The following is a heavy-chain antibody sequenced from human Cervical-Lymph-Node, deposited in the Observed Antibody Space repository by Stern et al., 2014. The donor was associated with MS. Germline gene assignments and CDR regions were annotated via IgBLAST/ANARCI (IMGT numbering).Heavy chain of an antibody. CDR1: GYNFTSSW. CDR2: IYPGDSDT. D-gene: IGHD6-13*01. CDR3: ARHASGYTSSWYQKYNWFDP. Sequence: EVQLVQSGTEVMKPGESLKISCKASGYNFTSSWIVWVRQMPGKGLEWMGIIYPGDSDTRYSPSFQGQVPMSADKATSTAYLQWSSLKAADTAIYYCARHASGYTSSWYQKYNWFDPWGQGSLVTVSS. J-gene: IGHJ5*02. V-gene: IGHV5-51*01.